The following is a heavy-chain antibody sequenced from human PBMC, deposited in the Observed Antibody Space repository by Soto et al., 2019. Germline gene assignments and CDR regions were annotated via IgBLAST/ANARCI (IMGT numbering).Heavy chain of an antibody. V-gene: IGHV1-18*01. CDR1: GYTFTIYG. CDR3: AREGYYSGSESYSPPRYYGMDV. D-gene: IGHD3-10*01. CDR2: ISAYNGNT. Sequence: ASVKVSCKASGYTFTIYGISWVRQAPGQGLEWMGWISAYNGNTKYAQKFQGRVTMTTDTSTRTAYMELKSLRSDDTAVYYCAREGYYSGSESYSPPRYYGMDVWGQGTTVTVSS. J-gene: IGHJ6*02.